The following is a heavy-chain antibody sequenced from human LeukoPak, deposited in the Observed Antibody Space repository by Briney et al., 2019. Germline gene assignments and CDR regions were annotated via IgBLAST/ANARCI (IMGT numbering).Heavy chain of an antibody. CDR2: IGIDSGNT. CDR1: GFTFSDYS. V-gene: IGHV3-48*01. J-gene: IGHJ4*02. CDR3: ARDFKYAFDN. Sequence: PGGSLRLSCAASGFTFSDYSMNWVRQAPGKGLEWISYIGIDSGNTNYADSVKGRFTISGDKAQNSLYPQMNSLRVEDTAVYYCARDFKYAFDNWGQGTLVTVSS. D-gene: IGHD2-2*01.